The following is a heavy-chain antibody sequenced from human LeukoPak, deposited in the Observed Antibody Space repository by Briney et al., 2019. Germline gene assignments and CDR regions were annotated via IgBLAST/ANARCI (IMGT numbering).Heavy chain of an antibody. CDR3: ARTYEYYYDSSGYYFVGVGPMVYFDY. D-gene: IGHD3-22*01. CDR2: INPSGGST. CDR1: GYTFTSYY. V-gene: IGHV1-46*01. J-gene: IGHJ4*02. Sequence: ASVKVSCKASGYTFTSYYMHWVRQAPGQGLEWMGIINPSGGSTSYAQKFQGRVTMTRDTSTSTVYMELSSRRSEDTAVYYCARTYEYYYDSSGYYFVGVGPMVYFDYWGQGTLVTVSS.